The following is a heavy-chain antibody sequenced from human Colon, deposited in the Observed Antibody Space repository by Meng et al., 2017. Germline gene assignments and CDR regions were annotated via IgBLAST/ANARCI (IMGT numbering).Heavy chain of an antibody. Sequence: QVQLQESGPGLVKPSQTLSLTCTVSGGSISSGDYYWSWIRQPPGKGLEWIGYIYYSGSTNYNPSLKSRVTISVDTSKNQFSLKLSSVTAADTAVYYCARVHYYYGSGRRAFDYWGQGTLVTVSS. CDR3: ARVHYYYGSGRRAFDY. V-gene: IGHV4-30-4*01. J-gene: IGHJ4*02. CDR2: IYYSGST. CDR1: GGSISSGDYY. D-gene: IGHD3-10*01.